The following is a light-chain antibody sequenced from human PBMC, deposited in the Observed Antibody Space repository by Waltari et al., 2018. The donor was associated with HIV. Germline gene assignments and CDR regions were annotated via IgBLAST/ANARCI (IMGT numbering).Light chain of an antibody. CDR1: SSDVGGYNY. J-gene: IGLJ2*01. CDR3: CSYAGSYKGVV. V-gene: IGLV2-11*01. CDR2: DVS. Sequence: QSALTQPRSVSGSPGQSVTISCTGTSSDVGGYNYVSWYQQHPGKAPKPMSYDVSKRPSVVPDRFSGSKSGNTASLTISVLQAEDEADYYCCSYAGSYKGVVFGGGTKLTVL.